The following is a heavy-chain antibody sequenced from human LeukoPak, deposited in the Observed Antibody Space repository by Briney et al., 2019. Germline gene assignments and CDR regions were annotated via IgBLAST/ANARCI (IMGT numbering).Heavy chain of an antibody. Sequence: GSLRLSCAASGFTVSSNYMSWVRQAPGKGLEWVSVIYSGGSTYYADFVKGRFTISRDNSKNTLYLQMNSLRAEDTAVYYCARETRGIVDYWGQGTLVTVSS. CDR1: GFTVSSNY. V-gene: IGHV3-53*01. CDR3: ARETRGIVDY. J-gene: IGHJ4*02. CDR2: IYSGGST. D-gene: IGHD3-22*01.